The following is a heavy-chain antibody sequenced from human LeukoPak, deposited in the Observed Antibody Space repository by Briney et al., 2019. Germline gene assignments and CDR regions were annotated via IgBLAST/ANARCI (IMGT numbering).Heavy chain of an antibody. Sequence: SETLSLTCTVSGGSISSYYWSWIRQPPGKGLEWIGYIYYSGSTNYNPSLKSRVTISVDTSKNQFSLKLSSVTAAGTAVYYCARNSGYVDYWGQGTLVTVSS. CDR3: ARNSGYVDY. D-gene: IGHD1-26*01. V-gene: IGHV4-59*08. CDR2: IYYSGST. J-gene: IGHJ4*02. CDR1: GGSISSYY.